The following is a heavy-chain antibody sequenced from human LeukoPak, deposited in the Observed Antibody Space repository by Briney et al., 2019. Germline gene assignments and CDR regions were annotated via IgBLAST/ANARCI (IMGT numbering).Heavy chain of an antibody. J-gene: IGHJ4*02. CDR3: ARVGHNCSGGSCTGPFDY. Sequence: GASVKVFCKASGYTFTGYYMHWVRQAPGQGLEWMGWINPNSGGTNYAQKFQGRVTMTRDTSISTAYMELSRLRSDDTAVYYCARVGHNCSGGSCTGPFDYWGQGTLVTVSS. CDR2: INPNSGGT. V-gene: IGHV1-2*02. CDR1: GYTFTGYY. D-gene: IGHD2-15*01.